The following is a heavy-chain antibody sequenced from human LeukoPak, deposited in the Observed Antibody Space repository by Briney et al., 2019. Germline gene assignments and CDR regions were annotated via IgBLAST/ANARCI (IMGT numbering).Heavy chain of an antibody. D-gene: IGHD3-3*01. CDR2: IYYSGST. CDR1: GGSISSSSYY. J-gene: IGHJ6*03. CDR3: ARVRITILEGTYYYYMDV. Sequence: SETLSHTCTVSGGSISSSSYYWGWIRQPPGKGLEWIGSIYYSGSTYYNPSLKSRVTISVDTSKNQFSLKLSSVTAADTAVYYCARVRITILEGTYYYYMDVWGKGTTVTVSS. V-gene: IGHV4-39*07.